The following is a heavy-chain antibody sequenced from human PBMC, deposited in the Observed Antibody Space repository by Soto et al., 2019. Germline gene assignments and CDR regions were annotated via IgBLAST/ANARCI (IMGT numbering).Heavy chain of an antibody. V-gene: IGHV1-2*02. CDR1: RYTFTGYY. J-gene: IGHJ3*02. Sequence: ASVKVSCKASRYTFTGYYMHWVRQAPGQGLEWMGWINPNSGGTNYAQKFQGRVTMTRDTSISTAYMELSRLRSDDTAVYYCARVVAVAGDAFDIWGQGTMVTVSS. CDR3: ARVVAVAGDAFDI. CDR2: INPNSGGT. D-gene: IGHD6-19*01.